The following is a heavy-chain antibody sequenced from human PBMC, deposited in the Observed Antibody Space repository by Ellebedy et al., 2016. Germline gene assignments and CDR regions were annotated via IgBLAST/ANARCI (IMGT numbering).Heavy chain of an antibody. D-gene: IGHD6-6*01. Sequence: SETLSLTXTVSGGSVDTYYWTWIRQSPGKGLEWIGYVFYGGNTKYNPSLRSRVAISLDTARNQFSLKLTSVAAADTAVYYCARDVSLYSSSPSFDFWGQGTLVTVSS. CDR1: GGSVDTYY. J-gene: IGHJ4*02. CDR2: VFYGGNT. CDR3: ARDVSLYSSSPSFDF. V-gene: IGHV4-59*02.